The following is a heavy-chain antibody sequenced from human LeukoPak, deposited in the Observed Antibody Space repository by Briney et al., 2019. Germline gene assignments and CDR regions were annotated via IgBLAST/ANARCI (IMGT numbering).Heavy chain of an antibody. CDR1: GFTFSSYS. V-gene: IGHV3-21*01. J-gene: IGHJ4*02. CDR3: ARIPGWYVNYFDY. D-gene: IGHD6-19*01. CDR2: ISSSSSYI. Sequence: GGSLRLSCAASGFTFSSYSMNWVRQAPGKGLEWVSSISSSSSYIYYADSVKGRFTISRDNAKNSLYLQMNSLRAEDTAVYYCARIPGWYVNYFDYWGQGTLVTVSS.